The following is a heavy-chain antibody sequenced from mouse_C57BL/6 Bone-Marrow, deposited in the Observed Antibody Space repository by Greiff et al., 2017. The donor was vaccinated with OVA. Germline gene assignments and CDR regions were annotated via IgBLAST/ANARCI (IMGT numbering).Heavy chain of an antibody. J-gene: IGHJ1*03. V-gene: IGHV5-6*01. D-gene: IGHD1-1*01. CDR2: ISSGGSYT. Sequence: EVKLVESGGDLVKPGGSLKLSCAASGFTFSSYGMSWVRQTPDKRLAWVATISSGGSYTYYPDSVKGRVPIPRDNAKKTLYLQMSSLKSEDTAMYYCARQYDYGSSFLYWYFDVWGTGTTVTVSA. CDR3: ARQYDYGSSFLYWYFDV. CDR1: GFTFSSYG.